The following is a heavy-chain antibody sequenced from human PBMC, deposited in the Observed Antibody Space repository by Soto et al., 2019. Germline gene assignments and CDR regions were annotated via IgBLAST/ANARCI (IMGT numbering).Heavy chain of an antibody. CDR2: IDPTDSYT. CDR1: GYTFTNYW. CDR3: ARRGEGKSGAFDI. V-gene: IGHV5-10-1*01. J-gene: IGHJ3*02. Sequence: PGESLKISCKASGYTFTNYWISWVRQMPGKGLEWVGRIDPTDSYTNYSPSFQGHVTISVDKSGTTAYLQWSSLKASDTAIYYCARRGEGKSGAFDIWGQGTTVTVSS. D-gene: IGHD3-10*01.